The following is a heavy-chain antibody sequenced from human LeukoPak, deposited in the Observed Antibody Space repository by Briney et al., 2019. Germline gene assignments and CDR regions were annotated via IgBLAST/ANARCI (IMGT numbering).Heavy chain of an antibody. CDR3: ARDDGFTGTPIFDY. V-gene: IGHV3-21*01. CDR1: GFTFNTYT. D-gene: IGHD1-1*01. J-gene: IGHJ4*02. Sequence: PGGSLRLSCAASGFTFNTYTMNWVRQAPGKGLEWVSFINYSGSDIYYADSLRGRFTVSRDNAKNSLYLQMNSLRAEDTAIYFCARDDGFTGTPIFDYWGQGTLVTVSS. CDR2: INYSGSDI.